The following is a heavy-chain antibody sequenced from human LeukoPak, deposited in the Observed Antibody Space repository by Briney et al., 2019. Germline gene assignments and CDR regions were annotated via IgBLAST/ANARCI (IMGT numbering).Heavy chain of an antibody. Sequence: PSETLSLTWAVSGYSISSGYYWGWIRQPPGKGLEWIGTIYHNGNAYYNPSLKSRVTISVDTSKNQFSLKLSSVTAADTAVYYCARVRYNYGDSDYWGQGTLVTVSS. CDR1: GYSISSGYY. V-gene: IGHV4-38-2*01. CDR3: ARVRYNYGDSDY. CDR2: IYHNGNA. J-gene: IGHJ4*02. D-gene: IGHD5-18*01.